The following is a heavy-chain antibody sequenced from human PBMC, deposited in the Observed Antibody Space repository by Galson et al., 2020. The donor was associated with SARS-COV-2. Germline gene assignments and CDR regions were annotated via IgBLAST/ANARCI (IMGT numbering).Heavy chain of an antibody. CDR1: GGSISSYY. Sequence: SETLSLTCTVSGGSISSYYWSWIRQPPGKGLEWIGYIYYSGSTNYNPSLKSRVTISVDTSKNQFSLKLSSVTAADTAVYYCARDRAAAGTGWSVFDYWGQGTLVTVSS. CDR3: ARDRAAAGTGWSVFDY. CDR2: IYYSGST. D-gene: IGHD6-13*01. J-gene: IGHJ4*02. V-gene: IGHV4-59*01.